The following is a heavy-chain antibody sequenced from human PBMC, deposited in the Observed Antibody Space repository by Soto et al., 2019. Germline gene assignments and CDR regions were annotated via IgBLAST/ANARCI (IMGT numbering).Heavy chain of an antibody. D-gene: IGHD3-3*01. CDR2: VRGSNDNT. CDR1: GFIFGDYA. J-gene: IGHJ4*02. V-gene: IGHV3-23*04. Sequence: EVQLVESGGNLVQPGRSLRLSCAASGFIFGDYAMSWVRQAPGKGLEWLSLVRGSNDNTYYADSVRGRFTISRDNSRNTLYLQMNSLRVDDTAIYYCAKDWTHLDYWGQGTLVTVSS. CDR3: AKDWTHLDY.